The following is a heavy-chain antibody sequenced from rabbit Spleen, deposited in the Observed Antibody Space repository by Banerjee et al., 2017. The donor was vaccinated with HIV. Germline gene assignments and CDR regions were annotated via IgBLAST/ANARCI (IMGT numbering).Heavy chain of an antibody. D-gene: IGHD1-1*01. V-gene: IGHV1S45*01. CDR1: GFTISGYW. CDR3: ARDTATSFSTYGMDL. J-gene: IGHJ6*01. Sequence: QEQLEESGGRLVQPGGSLTLSCKAFGFTISGYWMNWVRQAPGKGLEWIGVIYPITETTYYANWVNGRFTISKASSTTVTLQMTSLTAADTATYFCARDTATSFSTYGMDLWGPGTLVTVS. CDR2: IYPITETT.